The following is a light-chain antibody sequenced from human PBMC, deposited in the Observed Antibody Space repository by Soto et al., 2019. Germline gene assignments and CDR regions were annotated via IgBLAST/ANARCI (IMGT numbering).Light chain of an antibody. CDR3: LQHNTYPYT. CDR2: AAS. J-gene: IGKJ2*01. Sequence: DIQMTQSPSSLSASVGDRVTITCRASQGISNLLGWFQHKPGKAPKRLIYAASSLQGGVPSRFSGSASGTEFTLTITGLQPEDFADYYCLQHNTYPYTFGQGTKLEIK. CDR1: QGISNL. V-gene: IGKV1-17*01.